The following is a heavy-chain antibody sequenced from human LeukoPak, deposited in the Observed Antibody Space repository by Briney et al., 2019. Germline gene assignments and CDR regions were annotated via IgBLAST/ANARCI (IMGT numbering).Heavy chain of an antibody. CDR3: ARLRYRHGYEDY. D-gene: IGHD5-18*01. Sequence: SETLSLTCTVSGGSISIYCWNWIRQPPGKGLEWIGYIYYSGSTNYNASLKSRVTISVDTSKKQLSLRLTSVTAADTAMYYCARLRYRHGYEDYWGQGTLVTVSS. CDR1: GGSISIYC. J-gene: IGHJ4*02. CDR2: IYYSGST. V-gene: IGHV4-59*08.